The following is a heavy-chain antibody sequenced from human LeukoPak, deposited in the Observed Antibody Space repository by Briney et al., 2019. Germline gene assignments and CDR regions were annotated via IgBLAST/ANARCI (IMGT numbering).Heavy chain of an antibody. D-gene: IGHD2/OR15-2a*01. CDR3: ASPLLPQPGY. J-gene: IGHJ4*02. V-gene: IGHV4-34*01. CDR2: INHSGST. CDR1: GGSFSGYY. Sequence: SETLSLTCAVYGGSFSGYYWSWIRQPPGKGLEWIGEINHSGSTNYNPSLKSRVTISVDTSKNQFSLKLSSVTAADTAVYYCASPLLPQPGYWGQGTLVTVSS.